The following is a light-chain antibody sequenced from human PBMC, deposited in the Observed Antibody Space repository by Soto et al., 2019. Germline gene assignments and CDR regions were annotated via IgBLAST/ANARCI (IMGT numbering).Light chain of an antibody. CDR3: QRSYSTPLT. Sequence: DIQMTQSPSSLSASVGDRVTITCRASQSISSYLNWYQQKPGKATKLLIYAASSLQSGVPSRFSGSGSGTDFTLTISSLQPEDFATYYCQRSYSTPLTFGPGTKVDIK. V-gene: IGKV1-39*01. J-gene: IGKJ3*01. CDR2: AAS. CDR1: QSISSY.